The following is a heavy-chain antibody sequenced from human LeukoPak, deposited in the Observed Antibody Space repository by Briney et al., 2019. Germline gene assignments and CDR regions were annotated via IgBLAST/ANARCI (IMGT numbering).Heavy chain of an antibody. V-gene: IGHV3-30*18. CDR2: ISYDGSNK. CDR3: AKILGYCGGGSCLFDY. J-gene: IGHJ4*02. CDR1: GFTFSSYG. Sequence: PGGSLRLSCAASGFTFSSYGMHWVRQAPGKGLEWVAVISYDGSNKYYADSVKGRFTISRDNSKNTLYLQMNSLRAEDTAVYYCAKILGYCGGGSCLFDYWGQGTLVTVSS. D-gene: IGHD2-15*01.